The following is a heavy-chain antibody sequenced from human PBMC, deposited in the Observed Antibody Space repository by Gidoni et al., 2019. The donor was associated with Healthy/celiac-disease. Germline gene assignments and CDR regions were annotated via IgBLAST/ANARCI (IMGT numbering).Heavy chain of an antibody. Sequence: QVQLQESGPGLVKPSQTLSLTCTVSGGSISSGGYYCSWIRQHPGKGLEWIGYIYYSGSTYYNPSLKSRVTISVDTSKNQFSLKLSSVTAADTAVYYCASGTTVTTYYYYYYMDVWGKGTTVTVSS. CDR2: IYYSGST. V-gene: IGHV4-31*03. D-gene: IGHD4-17*01. CDR3: ASGTTVTTYYYYYYMDV. CDR1: GGSISSGGYY. J-gene: IGHJ6*03.